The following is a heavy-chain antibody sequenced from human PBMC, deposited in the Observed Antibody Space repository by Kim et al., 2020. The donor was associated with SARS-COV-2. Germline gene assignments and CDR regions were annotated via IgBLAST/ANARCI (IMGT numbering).Heavy chain of an antibody. Sequence: GGSLRLSCAASGFTFSSYSMNWVRQAPGKGLEWVSSISSSSSYIYYADSVKGRFTISRDNAKNSLYLQMNSLRAEDTAVYYCARQKLRSSSNYWYFDLWGRGTLVTVSS. CDR1: GFTFSSYS. V-gene: IGHV3-21*01. CDR3: ARQKLRSSSNYWYFDL. J-gene: IGHJ2*01. D-gene: IGHD1-26*01. CDR2: ISSSSSYI.